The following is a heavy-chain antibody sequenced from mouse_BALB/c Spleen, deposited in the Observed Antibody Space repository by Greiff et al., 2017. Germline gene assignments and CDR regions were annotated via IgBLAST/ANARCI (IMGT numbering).Heavy chain of an antibody. J-gene: IGHJ2*01. CDR2: IRNKANGYTT. CDR1: GFTFTDYY. Sequence: EVNLVESGGGLVQPGGSLRLSCATSGFTFTDYYMSWVRQPPGKALEWLGFIRNKANGYTTEYSASVKGRFTISRDNSQSILYLQMNTLRAEDSATYYCARGGHYFDYWGQGTTLTVSS. V-gene: IGHV7-3*02. CDR3: ARGGHYFDY.